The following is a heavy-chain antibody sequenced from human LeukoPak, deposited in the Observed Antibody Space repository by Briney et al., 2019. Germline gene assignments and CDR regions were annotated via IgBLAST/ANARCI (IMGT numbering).Heavy chain of an antibody. CDR2: ISAYNGNT. Sequence: ASVKVSCKASGYTFTSYGISWVRQAPGQGLEWMGWISAYNGNTNYAQKLQGRVTMTTDTSTSTAYMELRSLRSDDTAVYYCARDNNQGFGESILAFDYWGQGTLVTVSS. V-gene: IGHV1-18*01. CDR1: GYTFTSYG. CDR3: ARDNNQGFGESILAFDY. D-gene: IGHD3-10*01. J-gene: IGHJ4*02.